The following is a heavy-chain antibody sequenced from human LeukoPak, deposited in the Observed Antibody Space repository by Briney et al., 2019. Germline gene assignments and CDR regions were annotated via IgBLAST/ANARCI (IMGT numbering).Heavy chain of an antibody. CDR1: GFTSTNTW. J-gene: IGHJ4*02. CDR3: ARGNFRRDGYNFDY. Sequence: PGGSLRLSCAASGFTSTNTWMTWVRQAPGKGLEWVAVIWYDGSNKYYADSVKGRFTISRDNSKNTLYLQMNSLRAEDTAVFYCARGNFRRDGYNFDYWGQGTLVTVSS. CDR2: IWYDGSNK. V-gene: IGHV3-33*08. D-gene: IGHD5-24*01.